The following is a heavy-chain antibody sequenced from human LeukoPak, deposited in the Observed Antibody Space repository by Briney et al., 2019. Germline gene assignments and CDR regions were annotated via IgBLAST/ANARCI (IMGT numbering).Heavy chain of an antibody. CDR2: INWNGGST. J-gene: IGHJ6*03. D-gene: IGHD6-13*01. CDR3: ARVNLYSSSWYKSLYYYYYYMDV. Sequence: GGSLRLSCAASGFTFDDYGMSWVRQAPGKGLEWVSGINWNGGSTGYADSVKGRFTISRDNAKSSLYLQMNSLRAEDTALYYCARVNLYSSSWYKSLYYYYYYMDVWGKGTTVTVSS. V-gene: IGHV3-20*04. CDR1: GFTFDDYG.